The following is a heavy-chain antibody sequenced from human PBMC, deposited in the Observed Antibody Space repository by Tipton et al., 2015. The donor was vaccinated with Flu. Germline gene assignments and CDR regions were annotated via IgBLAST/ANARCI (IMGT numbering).Heavy chain of an antibody. CDR3: ARRRSYGQNFDY. CDR2: IYYSGST. CDR1: GGSISSSSYY. D-gene: IGHD3-10*01. V-gene: IGHV4-39*01. J-gene: IGHJ4*02. Sequence: TLSLTCTVSGGSISSSSYYWGWIRQPPGKGLEWIGSIYYSGSTYYNPSLKSRVTISVDTSKNQFSLKLSSVTAADTAVYYCARRRSYGQNFDYWGQGTLVTVSS.